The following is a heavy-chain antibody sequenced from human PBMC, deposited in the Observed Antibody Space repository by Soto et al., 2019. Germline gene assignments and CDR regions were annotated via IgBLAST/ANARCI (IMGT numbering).Heavy chain of an antibody. CDR1: GYTFTSYY. V-gene: IGHV1-46*01. D-gene: IGHD5-12*01. CDR3: AREGNGYNLGPSVDFDY. J-gene: IGHJ4*02. CDR2: INPSGGST. Sequence: QVQLVQSGAEVKKPGASVKVSCKASGYTFTSYYMHWVRQAPGQGLEWMGVINPSGGSTDYAQKFQGRVTMTSDTSTSTVYMDLSSLRSEDTAVFYCAREGNGYNLGPSVDFDYWGQGTRVTVSS.